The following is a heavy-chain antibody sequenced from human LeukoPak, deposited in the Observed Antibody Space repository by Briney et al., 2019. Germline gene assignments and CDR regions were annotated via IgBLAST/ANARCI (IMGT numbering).Heavy chain of an antibody. D-gene: IGHD6-13*01. Sequence: KPSETLSLTCAVSGGSISSYYWSWIRQPPGKGLEWIGYIYSSGSTYYNPSLKSRVTISVDTSENQLSLRLNSVTAADTALYYCARAHTSSWYMDYWGQGTLVTVPS. J-gene: IGHJ4*02. V-gene: IGHV4-59*01. CDR1: GGSISSYY. CDR2: IYSSGST. CDR3: ARAHTSSWYMDY.